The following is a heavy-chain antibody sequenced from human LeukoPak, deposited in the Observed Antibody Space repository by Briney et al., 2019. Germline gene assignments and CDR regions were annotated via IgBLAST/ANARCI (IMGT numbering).Heavy chain of an antibody. Sequence: GGSLRLSCAASGFTFDDYTMHWVRQAPGKGLEWVSLISWDGGSTYYADSVKGRFTISRDNSKNSLYLQMNSLRTEDTALYYCAKEMDSGYSGYYFDYWGQGTLVTVSS. J-gene: IGHJ4*02. CDR2: ISWDGGST. V-gene: IGHV3-43*01. D-gene: IGHD3-22*01. CDR1: GFTFDDYT. CDR3: AKEMDSGYSGYYFDY.